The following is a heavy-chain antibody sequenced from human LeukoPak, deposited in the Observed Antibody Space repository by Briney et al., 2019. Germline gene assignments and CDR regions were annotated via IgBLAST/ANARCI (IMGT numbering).Heavy chain of an antibody. D-gene: IGHD3-3*01. CDR1: GGSISNSNYY. V-gene: IGHV4-39*01. CDR3: ATRRDFWSGFGGPLEMIDP. CDR2: MYYSGST. J-gene: IGHJ5*02. Sequence: SETLSLTCTVSGGSISNSNYYWAWIRQPPGKGLEWIGSMYYSGSTYYNPSLKSRVTISVDTSKNQFSLKLSSVTAADTAVYYCATRRDFWSGFGGPLEMIDPWGQGILVTVSS.